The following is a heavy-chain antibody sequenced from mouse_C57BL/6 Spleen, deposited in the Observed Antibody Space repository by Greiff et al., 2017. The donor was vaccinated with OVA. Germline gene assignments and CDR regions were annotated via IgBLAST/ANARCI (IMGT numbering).Heavy chain of an antibody. D-gene: IGHD1-1*01. CDR2: IVPNSGGT. V-gene: IGHV1-72*01. CDR3: ARDYCYSSSSAWFAY. J-gene: IGHJ3*01. Sequence: QVQLKQPGAELVKPGASVKLSCKASGYTFTSYWMHWVKQRPGRGLEWIGRIVPNSGGTKYNEKFKSKATLTVDKPSSTAYMQLSSLTSEDSAVYYCARDYCYSSSSAWFAYWGQGTLVTVSA. CDR1: GYTFTSYW.